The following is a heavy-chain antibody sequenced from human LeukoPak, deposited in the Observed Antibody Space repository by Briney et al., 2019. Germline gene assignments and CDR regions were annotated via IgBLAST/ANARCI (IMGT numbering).Heavy chain of an antibody. CDR3: AKGYRSGSYYSDFDY. Sequence: PGGSLRLSCAASGFTFSSYGMRWVRQAPGKGLEWVSGISGSGGNTYYADSVKGRFTISRDNYKNMLYLQMNSLRAEDTAVYYCAKGYRSGSYYSDFDYWGQGTLVTVSS. CDR1: GFTFSSYG. J-gene: IGHJ4*02. D-gene: IGHD3-10*01. V-gene: IGHV3-23*01. CDR2: ISGSGGNT.